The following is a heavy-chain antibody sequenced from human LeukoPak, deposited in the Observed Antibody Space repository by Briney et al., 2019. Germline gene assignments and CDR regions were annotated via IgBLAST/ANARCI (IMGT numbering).Heavy chain of an antibody. V-gene: IGHV4-61*02. CDR1: GGSISSGSYY. D-gene: IGHD2-2*01. CDR2: IYTRGAT. Sequence: SQTLSLTCTVSGGSISSGSYYWNWIRQPAGKGLEWIGRIYTRGATNYNPSLESRVTMLVDSSRNQLSLKLTSVTAADTAVYYCARDNCDSTRCPGWFDPWGQGTLVTVSS. J-gene: IGHJ5*02. CDR3: ARDNCDSTRCPGWFDP.